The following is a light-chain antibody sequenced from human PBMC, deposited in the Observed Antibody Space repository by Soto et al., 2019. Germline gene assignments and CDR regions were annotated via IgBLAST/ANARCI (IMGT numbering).Light chain of an antibody. V-gene: IGKV3-20*01. CDR1: QSVSSSY. CDR2: GAS. J-gene: IGKJ1*01. CDR3: QQYGSSPTRT. Sequence: EIVLTQSPGTLSLSPGERATLSCRASQSVSSSYLAWYQQKPGQAPRLLIYGASSRATGIPDRFSGSGSGTDFTLTISRLEPEDFAVYYCQQYGSSPTRTFGQGTKVAIK.